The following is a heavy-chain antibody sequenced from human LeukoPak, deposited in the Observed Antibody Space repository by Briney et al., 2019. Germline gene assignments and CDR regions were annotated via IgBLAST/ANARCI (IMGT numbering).Heavy chain of an antibody. V-gene: IGHV5-51*01. D-gene: IGHD4-23*01. CDR3: ARHGTGGGNAQGAFDI. CDR1: GYSFTSYW. Sequence: PGESLKISCKGAGYSFTSYWIGWVRQMPGKGLEWMGIIYPGDSDTRYSPSFQGQVTTSADKSISTAYLQWSSLKASDTAMYYCARHGTGGGNAQGAFDIWGQGTMVTVSS. CDR2: IYPGDSDT. J-gene: IGHJ3*02.